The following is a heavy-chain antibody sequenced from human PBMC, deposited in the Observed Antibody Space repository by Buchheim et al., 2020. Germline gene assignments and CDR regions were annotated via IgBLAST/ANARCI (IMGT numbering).Heavy chain of an antibody. J-gene: IGHJ6*02. CDR3: ARGRIQLWYYGMDV. V-gene: IGHV4-61*02. D-gene: IGHD5-18*01. CDR1: GGSISSGSYY. CDR2: IYTSGST. Sequence: QVQLQESGPGLVKPSQTLSLTCTVSGGSISSGSYYWSWIRQPAGKGLEWIGRIYTSGSTNYNPSLKSRVTMSGDTSKNQFSLKLSSVTAADTAVYYCARGRIQLWYYGMDVWGQGTT.